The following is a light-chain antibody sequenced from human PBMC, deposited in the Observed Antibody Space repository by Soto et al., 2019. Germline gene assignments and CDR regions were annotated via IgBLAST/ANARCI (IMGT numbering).Light chain of an antibody. CDR2: AAS. Sequence: DIQLTQSPSFLSASVGDRVTITCRASEGISSYLVWYQQKPGKAPKLLMYAASTLQSGVPSRFSGSGSGTEFTLTISSLQPEDFATYYCQQVYTYPVTFGQGTRLEIK. V-gene: IGKV1-9*01. CDR1: EGISSY. CDR3: QQVYTYPVT. J-gene: IGKJ5*01.